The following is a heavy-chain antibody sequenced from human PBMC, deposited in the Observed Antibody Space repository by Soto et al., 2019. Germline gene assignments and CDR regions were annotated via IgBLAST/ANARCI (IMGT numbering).Heavy chain of an antibody. D-gene: IGHD6-13*01. Sequence: QVQLQESGPGLVQPSGTRSLTCAVSGDSINNSHWWSWVRQTPGKGLEWIGETYHSGTTNYNPSLKPRVTISIDKSKNQFSLKMNSVSAAHTAVYYCAREVNSSPARGPNWFDPWGQGTLVTASS. CDR2: TYHSGTT. CDR1: GDSINNSHW. V-gene: IGHV4-4*02. CDR3: AREVNSSPARGPNWFDP. J-gene: IGHJ5*02.